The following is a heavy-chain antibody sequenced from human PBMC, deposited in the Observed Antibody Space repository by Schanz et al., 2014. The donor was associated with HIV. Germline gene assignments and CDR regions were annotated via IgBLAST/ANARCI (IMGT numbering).Heavy chain of an antibody. CDR3: ARDLYDFWSGTQYYLEY. D-gene: IGHD3-3*01. CDR2: ISSGNRYI. Sequence: EVQLVESGGGLVKPGGSLRLSCAGSGFTFSTYSMNWVRRAPGKGLEWVSAISSGNRYIYYADSVKGRFTISRDNAKNSLYLQMSSLRDEDTAVYYCARDLYDFWSGTQYYLEYWGQGTLVTVSS. V-gene: IGHV3-21*01. CDR1: GFTFSTYS. J-gene: IGHJ4*02.